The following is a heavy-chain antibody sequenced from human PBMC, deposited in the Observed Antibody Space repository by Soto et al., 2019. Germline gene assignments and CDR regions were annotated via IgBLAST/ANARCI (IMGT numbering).Heavy chain of an antibody. CDR1: GGSFSGYY. CDR3: ARGVTVTTTYYYYYMDV. V-gene: IGHV4-34*01. Sequence: SETLSLTCAVYGGSFSGYYWSWIRQPPGKGLEWIGEINHSGSTNYNPSLKSRVTISVDTSKNQFSLKLSSVTAADTAVYYCARGVTVTTTYYYYYMDVWGKGTTVTVSS. CDR2: INHSGST. J-gene: IGHJ6*03. D-gene: IGHD4-17*01.